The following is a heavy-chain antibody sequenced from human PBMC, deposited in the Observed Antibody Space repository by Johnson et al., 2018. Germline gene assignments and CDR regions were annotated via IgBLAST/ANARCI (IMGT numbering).Heavy chain of an antibody. D-gene: IGHD3-10*01. CDR2: INTVNGDT. V-gene: IGHV1-3*04. J-gene: IGHJ1*01. CDR3: SRVPLPRDTSRGTANMGLSDLGYENTAVYYCARVPAGITTTNEYVHH. CDR1: GYSFTRYA. Sequence: QVQLVQSGAEVKKPGASVKVSCKASGYSFTRYAMHWVRQAPGQRLEWMGWINTVNGDTKYSQNFQGRVTITRATSASTAYMELSNLRPEDTDVYYFSRVPLPRDTSRGTANMGLSDLGYENTAVYYCARVPAGITTTNEYVHHWGQGSLVNVS.